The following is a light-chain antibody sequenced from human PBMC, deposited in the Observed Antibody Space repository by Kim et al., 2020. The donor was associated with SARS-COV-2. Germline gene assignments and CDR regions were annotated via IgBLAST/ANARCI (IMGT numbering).Light chain of an antibody. CDR3: SSYAGSKV. Sequence: RGQSVTHSYTGTSSGVGGYNFVSWYQQHPGKAPRLMIYEVSKRPSGVPDRFSGSKSGNTASLTVSGLQAEDEADYYCSSYAGSKVFGGGTQLTVL. CDR2: EVS. CDR1: SSGVGGYNF. J-gene: IGLJ2*01. V-gene: IGLV2-8*01.